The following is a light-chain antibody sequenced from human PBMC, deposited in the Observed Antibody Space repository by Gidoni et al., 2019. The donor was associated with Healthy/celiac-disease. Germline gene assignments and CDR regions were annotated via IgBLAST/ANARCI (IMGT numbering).Light chain of an antibody. CDR3: QQRSNWPPLIT. J-gene: IGKJ3*01. V-gene: IGKV3-11*01. CDR2: AAS. Sequence: DIVLTQSPATLSLSPGERATITCRASQSVSSYLAWYQQKPGQAPRLLIYAASNRATGIPARFSGSGSGTDLTLTISSLGPEDFAVYYCQQRSNWPPLITFGPGTKVDIK. CDR1: QSVSSY.